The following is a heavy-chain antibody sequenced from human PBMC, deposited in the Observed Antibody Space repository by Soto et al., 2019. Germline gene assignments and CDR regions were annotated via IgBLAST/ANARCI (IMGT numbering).Heavy chain of an antibody. CDR3: ARYGSGSYPQYYFDY. V-gene: IGHV4-4*02. CDR2: IYHSGST. D-gene: IGHD3-10*01. CDR1: GGSISSSNW. J-gene: IGHJ4*02. Sequence: QVQLQESGPGLVKPSGTLSLTCAVSGGSISSSNWWSWVRQPPGKGLEWIGEIYHSGSTNYNPSLTSRVTRSVDKSKNQFSLKLSSVTAADTAVYYCARYGSGSYPQYYFDYWGQGTLVTVSS.